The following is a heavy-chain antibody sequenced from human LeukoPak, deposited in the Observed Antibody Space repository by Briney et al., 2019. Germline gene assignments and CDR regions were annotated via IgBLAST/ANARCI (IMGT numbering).Heavy chain of an antibody. J-gene: IGHJ6*02. Sequence: GGSLRLSCAASGFIVSSNYMSWVRQAPGKGLEWVSVTYSGGTTYYADSVKGRFTISRDNSKNTLYLQMNSLRAEDTAVYYRARVTGGYGMDVWGQGTTVTVSS. CDR3: ARVTGGYGMDV. CDR1: GFIVSSNY. D-gene: IGHD7-27*01. CDR2: TYSGGTT. V-gene: IGHV3-66*01.